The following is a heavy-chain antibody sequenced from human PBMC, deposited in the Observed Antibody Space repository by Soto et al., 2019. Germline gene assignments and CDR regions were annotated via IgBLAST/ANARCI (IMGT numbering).Heavy chain of an antibody. CDR3: ARSSCSGGSCYSSYYSGMDV. D-gene: IGHD2-15*01. V-gene: IGHV1-69*13. Sequence: SVKVSCKASGGTFSSYAISWVRQAPGQGLEWMGGIIPIFGTANYAQKFQSRVTITADESTSTAYMELSSLRSEDTAVYYCARSSCSGGSCYSSYYSGMDVWGEGPTVTVYS. J-gene: IGHJ6*04. CDR2: IIPIFGTA. CDR1: GGTFSSYA.